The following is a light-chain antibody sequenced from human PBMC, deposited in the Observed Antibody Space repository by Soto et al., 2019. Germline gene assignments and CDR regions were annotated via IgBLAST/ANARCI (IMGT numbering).Light chain of an antibody. CDR1: RSISNW. J-gene: IGKJ3*01. V-gene: IGKV1-5*03. CDR3: QHYNTYSWFT. Sequence: DIQMTQSPSTLSASVGDRVTITCRASRSISNWLAWYQQKPGTAPKLLIHQASSLESGVPSRFSGSGSGTEFTLTISSVQPDYFATYYCQHYNTYSWFTFGPGTKVDIK. CDR2: QAS.